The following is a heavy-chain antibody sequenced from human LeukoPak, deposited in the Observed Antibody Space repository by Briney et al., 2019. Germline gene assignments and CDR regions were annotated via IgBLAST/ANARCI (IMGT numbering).Heavy chain of an antibody. J-gene: IGHJ4*02. Sequence: GGSLRLSCAASGFTCSSYGMHWVRQAPGKGLEWVAFIRYDGSDKYYADSVKGRFTISRDNSKNTLYLQMNSLRAEDTAVYYCAKDKGFLTGYFDYWGQGTLVTVSS. CDR1: GFTCSSYG. CDR3: AKDKGFLTGYFDY. V-gene: IGHV3-30*02. D-gene: IGHD3-9*01. CDR2: IRYDGSDK.